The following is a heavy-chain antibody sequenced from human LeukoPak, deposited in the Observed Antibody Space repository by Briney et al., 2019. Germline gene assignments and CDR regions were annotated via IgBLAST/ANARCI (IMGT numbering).Heavy chain of an antibody. CDR3: ARHLYSSSRNPTFDY. Sequence: PSETLSLTSTVSGGSISSSSFYWGWIRQPPGKGLEWLGSFYYSGSTYSNPSLKSRVTISVDTSKNQFPLKLSSVTAADTAVYYCARHLYSSSRNPTFDYWGQGTLVKVSS. J-gene: IGHJ4*02. CDR1: GGSISSSSFY. CDR2: FYYSGST. D-gene: IGHD6-13*01. V-gene: IGHV4-39*01.